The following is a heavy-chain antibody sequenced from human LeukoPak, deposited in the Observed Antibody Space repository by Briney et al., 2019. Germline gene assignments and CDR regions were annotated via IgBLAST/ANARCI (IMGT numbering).Heavy chain of an antibody. J-gene: IGHJ4*02. CDR2: ISDNGDRT. CDR3: VKGRLTVAGHFDF. CDR1: GFTFSNYG. V-gene: IGHV3-23*01. Sequence: GRSLRLSCAASGFTFSNYGMHWVRQAPGKGLEWVSVISDNGDRTYYADSVKGRFTISRDNYKNTLFLQMNSLRAEDTAVYYCVKGRLTVAGHFDFWGQGTLVTVSS. D-gene: IGHD6-19*01.